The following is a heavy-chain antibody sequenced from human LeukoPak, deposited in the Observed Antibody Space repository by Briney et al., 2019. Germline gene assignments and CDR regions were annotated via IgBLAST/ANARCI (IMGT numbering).Heavy chain of an antibody. CDR2: ISSSSSYI. Sequence: PGGSLRLSCAASGFTFSSYSMNWVRQAPGKGLEWVSSISSSSSYIYYADSVKGRFTISRDNAKNSLYLQMNNLRAEDTAVYYCARVIDHYNWNDLYYFDYWGQGTLVTVSS. V-gene: IGHV3-21*01. J-gene: IGHJ4*02. D-gene: IGHD1-20*01. CDR1: GFTFSSYS. CDR3: ARVIDHYNWNDLYYFDY.